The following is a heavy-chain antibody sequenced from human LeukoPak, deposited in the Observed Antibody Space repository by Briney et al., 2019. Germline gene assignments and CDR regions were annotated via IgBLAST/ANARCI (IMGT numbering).Heavy chain of an antibody. Sequence: GASVKVSCKASGYTFTSYDINWVRQATGQGLEWMGIINPSGGSTSYAQKFQGRVTMTRDTSTSTVYMELSSLRSEDTAVYYCARSGLAVRGSLWGWGQGTLVTVSS. J-gene: IGHJ4*02. V-gene: IGHV1-46*01. D-gene: IGHD3-10*01. CDR3: ARSGLAVRGSLWG. CDR1: GYTFTSYD. CDR2: INPSGGST.